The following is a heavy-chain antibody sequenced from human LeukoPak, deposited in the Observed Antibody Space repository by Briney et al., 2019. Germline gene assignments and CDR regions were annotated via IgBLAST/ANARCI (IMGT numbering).Heavy chain of an antibody. CDR3: ARQSLGASGLDH. D-gene: IGHD1-26*01. J-gene: IGHJ4*02. CDR1: GFTFSSYA. CDR2: ISGSGGST. Sequence: GGSLRLSCAASGFTFSSYAMSWVRQAPGKGLEWVSAISGSGGSTYYADSVKGRFTISRDNSKDTLFLHMDSLRVDDTAIYYCARQSLGASGLDHWGQGVLVTVSS. V-gene: IGHV3-23*01.